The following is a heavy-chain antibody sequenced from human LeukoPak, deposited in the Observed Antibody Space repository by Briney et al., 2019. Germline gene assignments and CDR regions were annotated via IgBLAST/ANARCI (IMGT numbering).Heavy chain of an antibody. J-gene: IGHJ6*02. V-gene: IGHV1-18*01. Sequence: GASVKVSCKASGYTFTSYGISWVRQAPGQGLEWMGWISAYNGNTNNAQKLQGRVSMTTDTSTSTAYMELRSLRSDGTGVYYCARGLGWGRHHPMDVWGQGTTVTVSS. CDR3: ARGLGWGRHHPMDV. CDR1: GYTFTSYG. D-gene: IGHD3-16*01. CDR2: ISAYNGNT.